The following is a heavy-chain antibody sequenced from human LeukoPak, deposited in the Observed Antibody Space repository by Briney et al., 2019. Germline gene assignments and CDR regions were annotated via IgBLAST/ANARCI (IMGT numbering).Heavy chain of an antibody. CDR2: INPNSGGT. CDR1: GYTFTGYY. J-gene: IGHJ5*02. D-gene: IGHD6-19*01. CDR3: AREDSSGWYDP. Sequence: ASVKVSCKASGYTFTGYYMHWVRQAPGQGLEWMGWINPNSGGTNYAQKFQGRVTMTRDMSTSTVYMELSSLRSEDTAVYYCAREDSSGWYDPWGQGTLVTVSS. V-gene: IGHV1-2*02.